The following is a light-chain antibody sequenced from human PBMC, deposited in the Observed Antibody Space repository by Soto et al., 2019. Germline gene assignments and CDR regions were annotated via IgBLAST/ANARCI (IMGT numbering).Light chain of an antibody. CDR3: QQYGSSPRT. CDR1: QSVSSGF. CDR2: GAS. V-gene: IGKV3-20*01. Sequence: EIVLTQSPSTLSLSPGERATLSCRASQSVSSGFLAWYQQKLGQAPRLLIYGASSRATGIPDRFSGSGSGTDFTLTINRLEPEDFAVYYCQQYGSSPRTFGQGTKVEIK. J-gene: IGKJ1*01.